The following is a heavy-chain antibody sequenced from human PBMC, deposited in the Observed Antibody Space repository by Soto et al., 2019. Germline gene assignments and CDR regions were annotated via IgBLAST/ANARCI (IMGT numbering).Heavy chain of an antibody. Sequence: SETLSLTCRVSGCSISTRSYHWGWIRQPPGKGLEWLGTVYYRGSAYFNPFLKSRVTISVDTSNNHFSLNLNSVTAADTAVYYCWRSDSSGYQGDIFDYWGQGTLVTVSS. CDR1: GCSISTRSYH. CDR3: WRSDSSGYQGDIFDY. D-gene: IGHD5-18*01. J-gene: IGHJ4*02. CDR2: VYYRGSA. V-gene: IGHV4-39*02.